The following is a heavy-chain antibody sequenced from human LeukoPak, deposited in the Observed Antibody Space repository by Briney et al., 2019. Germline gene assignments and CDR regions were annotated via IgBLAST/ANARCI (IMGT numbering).Heavy chain of an antibody. CDR3: ALLAYCGGDCSYFDY. CDR1: GGTSSSYA. Sequence: ASVKVSCKASGGTSSSYAISWVRQAPGQGLEWMGGIIPIFGTANYAQKFQGRVTITTDESTSTAYMELSSLRSEDTAVYYCALLAYCGGDCSYFDYWGQGTLVTVSS. J-gene: IGHJ4*02. CDR2: IIPIFGTA. D-gene: IGHD2-21*02. V-gene: IGHV1-69*05.